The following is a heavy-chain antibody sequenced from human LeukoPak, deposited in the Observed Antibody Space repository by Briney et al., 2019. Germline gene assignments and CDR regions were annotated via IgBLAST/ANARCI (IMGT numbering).Heavy chain of an antibody. V-gene: IGHV4-59*01. CDR2: LYYRGST. J-gene: IGHJ3*01. D-gene: IGHD6-19*01. CDR1: GGTISSYY. Sequence: SETLSLTCTVSGGTISSYYWSWIRQPPGKGLEWIGYLYYRGSTTYNPSLKSRVTISIDTSKNQFSLKLSSVTAADTAVYYCARDLRVGGSSGWYAFDVWGQGTMVTVSS. CDR3: ARDLRVGGSSGWYAFDV.